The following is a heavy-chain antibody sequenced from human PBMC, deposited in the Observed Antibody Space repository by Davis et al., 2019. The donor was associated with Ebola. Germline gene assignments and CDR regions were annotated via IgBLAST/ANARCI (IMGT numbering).Heavy chain of an antibody. D-gene: IGHD6-19*01. CDR1: GGSIRGYH. CDR2: IYDSGFT. CDR3: ARGGKTSGWYYYFDY. Sequence: SETLSLTCSVSGGSIRGYHWSWIRQSPGKGLEWIGYIYDSGFTNYNPSLKNRVTLSLDTSKSQFSLNLNSVTAADSAVYYCARGGKTSGWYYYFDYWGQGSLVTVSS. V-gene: IGHV4-59*01. J-gene: IGHJ4*02.